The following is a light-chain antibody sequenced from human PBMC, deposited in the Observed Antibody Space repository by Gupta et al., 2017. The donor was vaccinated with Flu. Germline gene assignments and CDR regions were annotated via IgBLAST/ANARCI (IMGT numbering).Light chain of an antibody. J-gene: IGLJ1*01. V-gene: IGLV2-14*01. CDR3: SSYTSGTTTRV. Sequence: TSCTGASSDVGGYNYVSWYQQHPGKAPKLLIFEVSNRPSGVPARFSGSKSGNTASLTISGLHPEDEADYYCSSYTSGTTTRVFGTGTEVTVL. CDR1: SSDVGGYNY. CDR2: EVS.